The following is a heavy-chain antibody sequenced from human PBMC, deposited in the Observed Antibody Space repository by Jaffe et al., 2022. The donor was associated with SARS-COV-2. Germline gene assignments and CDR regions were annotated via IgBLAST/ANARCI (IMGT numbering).Heavy chain of an antibody. J-gene: IGHJ5*02. CDR3: ARHRWEEIEWLRLAGPPNAPFDP. Sequence: QLQLQESGPGLVKPSETLSLTCTVSGGSISSSSYYWGWIRQPPGKGLEWIGSIYYSGSTYYNPSLKSRVTISVDTSKNQFSLKLSSVTAADTAVYYCARHRWEEIEWLRLAGPPNAPFDPWGQGTLVTVSS. CDR2: IYYSGST. CDR1: GGSISSSSYY. D-gene: IGHD5-12*01. V-gene: IGHV4-39*01.